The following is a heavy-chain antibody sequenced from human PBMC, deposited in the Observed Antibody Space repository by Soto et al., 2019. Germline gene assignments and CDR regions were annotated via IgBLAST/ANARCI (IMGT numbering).Heavy chain of an antibody. CDR2: INPNSGGT. D-gene: IGHD3-10*01. Sequence: ASVKVSCKASGYTFTGYFMHWVRQAPGQGLEWMGWINPNSGGTNYAQKFQGWVTMTRDTSISTAYMELSRLRSDDTAVYYCARGGVFYYGSGYDFDYWGQGTLVTVSS. V-gene: IGHV1-2*04. J-gene: IGHJ4*02. CDR3: ARGGVFYYGSGYDFDY. CDR1: GYTFTGYF.